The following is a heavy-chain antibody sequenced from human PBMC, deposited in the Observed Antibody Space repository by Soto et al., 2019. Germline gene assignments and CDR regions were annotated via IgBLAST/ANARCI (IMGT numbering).Heavy chain of an antibody. CDR2: ISGSGGST. V-gene: IGHV3-23*01. J-gene: IGHJ4*02. CDR1: GFTFSSYA. CDR3: AKDRAYYDFLSGYSSFDY. Sequence: EVQLLESGGGLVQPGGSLRLSCAASGFTFSSYAMSWVRQAPGKGLEWVSAISGSGGSTYYADSVKGRFTISRDNSKNTLYLQMNCLRAEDTAVYYCAKDRAYYDFLSGYSSFDYWGLGTLVTVSS. D-gene: IGHD3-3*01.